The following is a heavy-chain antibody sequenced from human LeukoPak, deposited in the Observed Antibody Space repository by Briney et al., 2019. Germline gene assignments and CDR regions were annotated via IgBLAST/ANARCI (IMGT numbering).Heavy chain of an antibody. D-gene: IGHD6-13*01. J-gene: IGHJ4*02. CDR2: INPNSGGT. V-gene: IGHV1-2*02. CDR3: ARDIARYSSSWYTHDY. CDR1: GYTFTGYY. Sequence: ASVKVSCKASGYTFTGYYMHWLRQAPGQGLEWMGWINPNSGGTNYAQKFQGRVTMARDTPISTAYMELSRLRSDDTAVYYCARDIARYSSSWYTHDYWGQGTLVTVSS.